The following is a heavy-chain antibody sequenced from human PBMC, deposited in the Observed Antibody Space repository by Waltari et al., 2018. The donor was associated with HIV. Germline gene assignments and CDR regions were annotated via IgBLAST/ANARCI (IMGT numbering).Heavy chain of an antibody. CDR2: IRSYESNK. Sequence: QVQLVESGGGVVQLGGSLRLSCAASGFSFTTSGMHWVRQAPGKGLEWVAFIRSYESNKFYSDCVQGRFSISRDTSRSTLYLQMNSLRSEDTAIYYCVKDNPVLAYWGQGTLVTVSS. D-gene: IGHD2-2*01. CDR3: VKDNPVLAY. V-gene: IGHV3-30*02. CDR1: GFSFTTSG. J-gene: IGHJ4*02.